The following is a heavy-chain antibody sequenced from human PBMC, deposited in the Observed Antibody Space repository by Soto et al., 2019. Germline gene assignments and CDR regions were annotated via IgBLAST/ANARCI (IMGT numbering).Heavy chain of an antibody. CDR1: GFTFNNYD. J-gene: IGHJ4*02. V-gene: IGHV3-30*18. CDR2: ISYDGNNE. CDR3: AKGSWLHYDSSGSKDYFDY. D-gene: IGHD3-22*01. Sequence: PGGSLRLSCAASGFTFNNYDMHWVRQAPGQGLDWVALISYDGNNEYCADSVKGRFTISRDNSKNTLYLQMNCLRAEDTAVYYCAKGSWLHYDSSGSKDYFDYWGQGTLVTGSS.